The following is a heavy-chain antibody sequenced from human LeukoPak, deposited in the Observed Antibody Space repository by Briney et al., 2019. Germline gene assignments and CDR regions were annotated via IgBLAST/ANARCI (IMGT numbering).Heavy chain of an antibody. Sequence: SQTLSLTCAISGDXVSSNSAAWNWITQSPSRGLKGLGSTYYRSKWYNDYAVSVKSRITINPDTSKNQFSLQLNSVTPEDTAVYYCARGWELLSGFYYFDYWGQGTLVTVSS. CDR2: TYYRSKWYN. J-gene: IGHJ4*02. CDR1: GDXVSSNSAA. CDR3: ARGWELLSGFYYFDY. V-gene: IGHV6-1*01. D-gene: IGHD1-26*01.